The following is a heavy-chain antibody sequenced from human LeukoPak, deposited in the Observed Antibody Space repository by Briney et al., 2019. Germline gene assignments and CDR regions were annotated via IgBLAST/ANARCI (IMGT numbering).Heavy chain of an antibody. D-gene: IGHD2-2*01. CDR3: AKAPRYCSSTSCSPQH. CDR2: ISGSGGST. Sequence: GGSLRLSCAASGFPFSSYAMSWVRQAPGKGLEWVSAISGSGGSTYYADSVKGRFTISRDNSKNTLYLQMNSLRAEDTAVYYCAKAPRYCSSTSCSPQHWGQGTLVTVSS. V-gene: IGHV3-23*01. J-gene: IGHJ4*02. CDR1: GFPFSSYA.